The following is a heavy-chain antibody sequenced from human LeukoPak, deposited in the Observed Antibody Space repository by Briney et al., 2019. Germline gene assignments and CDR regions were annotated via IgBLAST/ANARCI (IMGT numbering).Heavy chain of an antibody. CDR3: ASISPSSRYFDL. CDR1: GYTFTGYY. Sequence: PSVKVSCKASGYTFTGYYMYWVRQAPGQGLEWMGRINPNSGGTNYAQKFQGRVTMTRDTSISTAYMELSRLRSDDTAVYYCASISPSSRYFDLWGHGTLVTVSS. CDR2: INPNSGGT. V-gene: IGHV1-2*06. J-gene: IGHJ2*01.